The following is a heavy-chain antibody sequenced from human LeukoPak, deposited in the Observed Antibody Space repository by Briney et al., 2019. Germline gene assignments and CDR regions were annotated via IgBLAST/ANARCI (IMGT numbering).Heavy chain of an antibody. CDR2: IYYSGST. J-gene: IGHJ4*02. CDR1: GGSISSSSYY. V-gene: IGHV4-39*01. Sequence: SETLSLTCTVSGGSISSSSYYWGWIRQPPGKGLECSGSIYYSGSTYYNPSLKSRVTISVDTSKNQFSLKLISVTAADTAVYYCARLDTAMVHDYWGQGTLVTVSS. D-gene: IGHD5-18*01. CDR3: ARLDTAMVHDY.